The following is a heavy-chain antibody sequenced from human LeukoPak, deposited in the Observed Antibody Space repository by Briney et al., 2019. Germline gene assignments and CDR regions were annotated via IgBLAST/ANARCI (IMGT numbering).Heavy chain of an antibody. D-gene: IGHD6-19*01. Sequence: PSGTLSLTCTVSGGSISSYYWSWIRQPAGKGLEWIGRIYTSGSTNYNPSLKSRVTISVDKFKNHSSLELSSVTAADTAVYYCARDPSSGWSNYYYYYMDVWGKGTTVTVSS. CDR1: GGSISSYY. CDR2: IYTSGST. J-gene: IGHJ6*03. CDR3: ARDPSSGWSNYYYYYMDV. V-gene: IGHV4-4*07.